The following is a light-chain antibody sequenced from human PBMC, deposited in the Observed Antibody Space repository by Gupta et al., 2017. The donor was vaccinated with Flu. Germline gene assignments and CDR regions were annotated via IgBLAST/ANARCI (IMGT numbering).Light chain of an antibody. CDR1: ENIVHPNGNNH. CDR2: LNI. Sequence: DMVMTQPSLALTVRPGEAASISCRFSENIVHPNGNNHLDWYVQKAGQSPQLLIYLNINRASGVPDRFSGSGSGTDFTLNISRVETEDVGVYYCMQSLRTPVTFGQGTRLEI. J-gene: IGKJ5*01. V-gene: IGKV2-28*01. CDR3: MQSLRTPVT.